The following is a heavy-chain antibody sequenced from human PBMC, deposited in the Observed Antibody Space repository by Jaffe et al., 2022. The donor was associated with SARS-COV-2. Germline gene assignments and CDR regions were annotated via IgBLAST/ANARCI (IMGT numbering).Heavy chain of an antibody. CDR2: IYHSGST. CDR3: ARLRYESRDFWSALPEDYYYGMDV. D-gene: IGHD3-3*01. J-gene: IGHJ6*02. Sequence: QVQLQESGPGLVKPSGTLSLTCAVSGGSISSSNWWSWVRQPPGKGLEWIGEIYHSGSTNYNPSLKSRVTISVDKSKNQFSLKLSSVTAADTAVYYCARLRYESRDFWSALPEDYYYGMDVWGQGTTVTVSS. V-gene: IGHV4-4*02. CDR1: GGSISSSNW.